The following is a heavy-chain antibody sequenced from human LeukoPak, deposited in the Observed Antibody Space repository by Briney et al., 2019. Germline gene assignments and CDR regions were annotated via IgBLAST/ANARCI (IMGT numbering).Heavy chain of an antibody. CDR1: GGSISSYY. CDR2: IYTSGST. V-gene: IGHV4-4*09. CDR3: ARTGVTTDYYYYYYMDV. D-gene: IGHD4-17*01. Sequence: PSETLSLTCTVSGGSISSYYWSWLRQPPGKGLEGIGYIYTSGSTNYNPSLKSRITISVDTSKNQFSLKLSSVTAADTAVYYCARTGVTTDYYYYYYMDVWGKGTTVTVSS. J-gene: IGHJ6*03.